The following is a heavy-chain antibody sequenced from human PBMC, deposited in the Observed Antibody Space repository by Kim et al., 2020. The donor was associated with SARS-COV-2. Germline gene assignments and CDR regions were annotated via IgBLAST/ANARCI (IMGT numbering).Heavy chain of an antibody. CDR2: LRQDASGK. V-gene: IGHV3-7*01. CDR1: GFTFSNYW. D-gene: IGHD5-12*01. J-gene: IGHJ1*01. Sequence: GGSLRLSCAASGFTFSNYWMSWVRQAPGKGLEWVATLRQDASGKFYVDSVNGRFTISRDNAENSLLLHMSSLRAEDTAVYYCARSISNIEAPRIGVYFHQWGQGTLVTVSS. CDR3: ARSISNIEAPRIGVYFHQ.